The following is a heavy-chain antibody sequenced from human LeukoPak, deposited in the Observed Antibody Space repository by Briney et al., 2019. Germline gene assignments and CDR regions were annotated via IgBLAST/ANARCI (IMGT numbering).Heavy chain of an antibody. CDR2: IYTSGNT. CDR3: AKRNRRDSSGYPAPFDY. CDR1: GGSISSYY. V-gene: IGHV4-4*07. J-gene: IGHJ4*02. D-gene: IGHD3-22*01. Sequence: SETLSLTCTVSGGSISSYYWSWIRQPAGKGLEWIGRIYTSGNTNYNPSLKGRVTMSVDTSKNQFSLNLSSVTAADTAVYYCAKRNRRDSSGYPAPFDYWGQGTLVTVSS.